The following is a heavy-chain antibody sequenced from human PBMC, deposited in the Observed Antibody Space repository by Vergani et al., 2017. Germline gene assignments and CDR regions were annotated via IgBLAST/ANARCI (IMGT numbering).Heavy chain of an antibody. CDR2: ISAYNGNP. D-gene: IGHD3-22*01. CDR3: ARAPPYDSSGYYTFDY. J-gene: IGHJ4*02. Sequence: QVQLVQSGAEVKKPGASVKVSCKASGYTFTSYGISWVRQAPGQGLEWMGWISAYNGNPNYAQKLQGRVTMTTDTSTRTAYIELRSLRSDDTAVYYCARAPPYDSSGYYTFDYWGQGTLVTVSS. V-gene: IGHV1-18*01. CDR1: GYTFTSYG.